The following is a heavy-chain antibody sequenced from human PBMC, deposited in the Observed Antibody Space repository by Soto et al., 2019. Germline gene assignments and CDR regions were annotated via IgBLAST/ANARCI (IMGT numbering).Heavy chain of an antibody. CDR3: ARSKFDYLWGTSGYFDS. Sequence: PGESLKISCKGSGYSFTTHWVGWVRQMPGKGLEWMGIIYPGDSDARYSPSFQGQVTISVDESITTAFLQWSSLKASDTAMYYCARSKFDYLWGTSGYFDSWGQGTPVTVSS. CDR2: IYPGDSDA. CDR1: GYSFTTHW. V-gene: IGHV5-51*01. J-gene: IGHJ4*02. D-gene: IGHD3-16*01.